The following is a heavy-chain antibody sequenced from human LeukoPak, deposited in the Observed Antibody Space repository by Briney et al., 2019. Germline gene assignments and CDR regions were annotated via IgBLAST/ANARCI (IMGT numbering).Heavy chain of an antibody. Sequence: PSETLSLTCTVSGGSISSYYWSWIRQPPGKGLEWIGYIYYSGSTNYNPSLKSRVTISVDTSKKQFSLKLNSVTAADTAVYYCARDLYASGNYRSYWYFDLWGRGTLVTVSS. D-gene: IGHD3-10*01. CDR3: ARDLYASGNYRSYWYFDL. V-gene: IGHV4-59*01. CDR2: IYYSGST. J-gene: IGHJ2*01. CDR1: GGSISSYY.